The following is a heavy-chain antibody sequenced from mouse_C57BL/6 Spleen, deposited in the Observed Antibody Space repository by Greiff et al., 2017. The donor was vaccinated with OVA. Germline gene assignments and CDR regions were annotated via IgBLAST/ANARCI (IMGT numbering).Heavy chain of an antibody. Sequence: EVKLVDSGEGLVKPGGSLKLSCAASGFTFSSYAMSWVRQTPEKRLEWVAYISSGGDYIYYADTVKGRFTISRDNARNTPYLQMSSLKSEDTAMYYCTRDFIYDGYYYAMDYWGQGTSVTVSS. V-gene: IGHV5-9-1*02. D-gene: IGHD2-3*01. CDR2: ISSGGDYI. J-gene: IGHJ4*01. CDR1: GFTFSSYA. CDR3: TRDFIYDGYYYAMDY.